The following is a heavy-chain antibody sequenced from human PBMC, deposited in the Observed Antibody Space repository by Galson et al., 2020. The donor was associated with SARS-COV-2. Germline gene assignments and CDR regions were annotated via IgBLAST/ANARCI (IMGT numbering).Heavy chain of an antibody. CDR2: ISSSSTI. V-gene: IGHV3-48*04. CDR1: GFTFSDYS. J-gene: IGHJ4*02. CDR3: ARGTAKIGVAGTGDY. Sequence: GGSLRLSCAASGFTFSDYSMNWVRQAPGKGLEWVSYISSSSTIYYADSLKGRFTSSRDNAKNSLYLQMNSLRVDDTAVYYCARGTAKIGVAGTGDYWGQGTLVTVSS. D-gene: IGHD6-19*01.